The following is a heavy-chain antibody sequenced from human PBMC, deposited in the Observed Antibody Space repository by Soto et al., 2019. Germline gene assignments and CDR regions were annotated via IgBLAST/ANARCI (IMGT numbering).Heavy chain of an antibody. J-gene: IGHJ6*02. D-gene: IGHD2-2*01. CDR3: ARDQGGSYCSSTSCYSLAYYYYYGMDV. CDR1: GFTFSSYA. Sequence: EVQLLESGGGLVQPGGSLRLSCVASGFTFSSYAMSWLRLPPGKGLEWVSAIDGSGGSTNYADSVKGRLTISRDNAKNSLYLQMNSLRDEDTAVYYCARDQGGSYCSSTSCYSLAYYYYYGMDVWGQGTTVTVSS. V-gene: IGHV3-23*01. CDR2: IDGSGGST.